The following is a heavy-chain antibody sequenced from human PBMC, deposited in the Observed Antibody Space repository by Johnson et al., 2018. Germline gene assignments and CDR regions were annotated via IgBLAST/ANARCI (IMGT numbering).Heavy chain of an antibody. Sequence: VQLVQSGGGLAQPGSSLRLSCAASGFTFDDHAMHWVRQVPGKGLEWVSSISSSSSYIYYADSVKGRFTISRDNAKNSLYLQMNSLRAGDKAVFYCAGDRYYYDSSGYYSVWFRHWGQGTLVTVSS. CDR2: ISSSSSYI. CDR1: GFTFDDHA. D-gene: IGHD3-22*01. V-gene: IGHV3-21*01. CDR3: AGDRYYYDSSGYYSVWFRH. J-gene: IGHJ1*01.